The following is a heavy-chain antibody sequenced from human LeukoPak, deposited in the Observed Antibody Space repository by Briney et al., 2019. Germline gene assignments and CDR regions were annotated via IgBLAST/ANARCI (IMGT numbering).Heavy chain of an antibody. CDR1: GGSFNGSN. Sequence: MPSETLSLTCAVYGGSFNGSNWSWIRQPLGKGLEWIGEIYNSGSTIYNPSLKSRVTISVDASKNQFSLNLISVTAADTAVYYCVRAYDYWGQGTLVTVSS. J-gene: IGHJ4*02. V-gene: IGHV4-34*01. CDR2: IYNSGST. CDR3: VRAYDY.